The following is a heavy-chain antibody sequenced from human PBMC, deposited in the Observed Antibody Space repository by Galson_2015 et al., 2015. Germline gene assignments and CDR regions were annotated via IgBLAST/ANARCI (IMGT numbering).Heavy chain of an antibody. CDR2: ISHSGTT. Sequence: TLSLTCAVSGGSFSTGGYSWSWIRQPPGKGLEWIGYISHSGTTYYNPSLKSRVTISVDRSKNQFSLKLSSVTAADTALYYCARSRGGYCSGGSCLPGYWG. CDR3: ARSRGGYCSGGSCLPGY. J-gene: IGHJ4*01. V-gene: IGHV4-30-2*01. CDR1: GGSFSTGGYS. D-gene: IGHD2-15*01.